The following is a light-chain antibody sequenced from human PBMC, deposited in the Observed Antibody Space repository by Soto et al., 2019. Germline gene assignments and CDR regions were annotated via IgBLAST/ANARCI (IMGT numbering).Light chain of an antibody. V-gene: IGKV3-11*01. J-gene: IGKJ3*01. CDR3: QQRGNWPFT. CDR1: QSVSSY. CDR2: DAS. Sequence: EIVLTQSPATLSLSPGERATLSCRASQSVSSYLAWYQQKPGQPPRLLLYDASNRATGIPARFSGSGSGTDFTLTISSLEPEDFAVYYCQQRGNWPFTFGHGTKVDIK.